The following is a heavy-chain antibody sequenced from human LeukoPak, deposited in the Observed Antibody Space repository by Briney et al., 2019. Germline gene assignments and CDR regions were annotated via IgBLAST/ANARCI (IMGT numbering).Heavy chain of an antibody. CDR2: ISSSSSYI. Sequence: GGSLRLSCAASGYTFSSYSMNWVRQAPGKGLEWVSSISSSSSYIYYADSVKGRFTISRDNAKNSLYLQMNSLRAEDTAVYYCARDGRGWGAFDIWGQGTMVTVSS. D-gene: IGHD6-19*01. CDR3: ARDGRGWGAFDI. CDR1: GYTFSSYS. V-gene: IGHV3-21*01. J-gene: IGHJ3*02.